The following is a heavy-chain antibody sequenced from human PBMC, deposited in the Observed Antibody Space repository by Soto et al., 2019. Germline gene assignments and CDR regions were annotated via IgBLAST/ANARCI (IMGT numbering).Heavy chain of an antibody. V-gene: IGHV4-34*01. J-gene: IGHJ6*02. CDR1: DAPLSRYD. Sequence: PPEPLSPTGAVGDAPLSRYDWSCISQTPRKGLKWIEELNHTASTVYNPSLNGRVTISVDASNNQFSLMLSSVTAAATAVYYCARVRYFDWCTGAQDGMDVWGQGTTVTVS. CDR2: LNHTAST. D-gene: IGHD3-9*01. CDR3: ARVRYFDWCTGAQDGMDV.